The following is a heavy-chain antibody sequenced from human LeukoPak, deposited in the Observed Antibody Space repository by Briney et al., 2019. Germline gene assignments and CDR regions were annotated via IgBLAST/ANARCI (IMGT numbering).Heavy chain of an antibody. J-gene: IGHJ4*02. CDR2: IYYSGST. D-gene: IGHD1-20*01. CDR1: GGSISSHY. CDR3: ARSLNNWKYFRFFDY. V-gene: IGHV4-59*11. Sequence: PSETLSLTCTVSGGSISSHYWSWIRQPPGKGLEWSGYIYYSGSTNYNPSLKSRVTISVDTSKNQFSLKLSSVTAADTAVYYCARSLNNWKYFRFFDYWGQGTLVTVSS.